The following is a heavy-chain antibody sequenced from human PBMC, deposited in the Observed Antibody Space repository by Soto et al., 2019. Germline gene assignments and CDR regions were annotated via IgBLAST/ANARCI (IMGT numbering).Heavy chain of an antibody. Sequence: SETLSLTCTVSGASISGFYWSWIRKSAGKGLEWIGRIYATGTTDYNPSLKSRVMMSVDTSKKQFSLKLRFVTAADTAVYYCVRDGTKTLRDWFDPWGQGISVTVSS. D-gene: IGHD1-1*01. CDR1: GASISGFY. J-gene: IGHJ5*02. V-gene: IGHV4-4*07. CDR2: IYATGTT. CDR3: VRDGTKTLRDWFDP.